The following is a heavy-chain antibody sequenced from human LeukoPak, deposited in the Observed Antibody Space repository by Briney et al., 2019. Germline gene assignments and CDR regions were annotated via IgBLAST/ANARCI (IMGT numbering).Heavy chain of an antibody. D-gene: IGHD6-13*01. J-gene: IGHJ4*02. Sequence: PSETLSLTCTVSGSSISSGHYWGWIRQPPGKGLEWIGYIYYSGSTNYNPSLKSRVTISVDTSKNQFSLKLNSVTAADTAVYYCARGGYSSSEGEFDYWGQGTLVTVSS. V-gene: IGHV4-61*05. CDR2: IYYSGST. CDR3: ARGGYSSSEGEFDY. CDR1: GSSISSGHY.